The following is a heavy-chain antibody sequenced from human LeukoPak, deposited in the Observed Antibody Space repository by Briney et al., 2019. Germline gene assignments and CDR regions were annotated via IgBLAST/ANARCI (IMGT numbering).Heavy chain of an antibody. CDR2: IWYDGSNK. CDR1: GFTFSSYG. D-gene: IGHD3-22*01. J-gene: IGHJ4*02. Sequence: PGRSLRLSCGASGFTFSSYGMHWVRQAPGKGLEWVAVIWYDGSNKYYADSVKGRFTISRDNSKNTLYLQMNSLRAEDTAVYYCAKDSVYYDSSPGYWGQGTLVTVSS. V-gene: IGHV3-33*06. CDR3: AKDSVYYDSSPGY.